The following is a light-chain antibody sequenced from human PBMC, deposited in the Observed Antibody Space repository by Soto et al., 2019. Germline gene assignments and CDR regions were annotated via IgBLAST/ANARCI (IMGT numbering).Light chain of an antibody. CDR1: ESVSSW. Sequence: DIPMTQSPSTLSASVGDMVTITCRASESVSSWLAWYQQKPWRTPRLLIYQASTLETGVTSRFSGIGSGTEFTLTISSLQPDDCATYYCQQYNAYSQAVGQGTKVEIK. V-gene: IGKV1-5*03. CDR2: QAS. CDR3: QQYNAYSQA. J-gene: IGKJ1*01.